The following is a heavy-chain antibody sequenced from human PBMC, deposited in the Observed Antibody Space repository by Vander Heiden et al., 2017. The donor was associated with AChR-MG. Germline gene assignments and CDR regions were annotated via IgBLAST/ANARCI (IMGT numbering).Heavy chain of an antibody. CDR1: GFTFSSDG. CDR3: AKDLLIPDY. J-gene: IGHJ4*02. CDR2: ISYDGSNK. Sequence: QVQLVESGGGVVQPGRSLRLSCAASGFTFSSDGMHWVRQAPGKGLEWVAVISYDGSNKYYADSVKGRFTISRDNSKNTLYLQMNSLRAEDTAVYYCAKDLLIPDYWGQGTLVTVSS. V-gene: IGHV3-30*18. D-gene: IGHD3-9*01.